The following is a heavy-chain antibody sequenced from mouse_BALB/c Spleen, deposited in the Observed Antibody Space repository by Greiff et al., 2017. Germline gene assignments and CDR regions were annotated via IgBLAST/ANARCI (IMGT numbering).Heavy chain of an antibody. CDR1: GFTFTDYY. V-gene: IGHV7-3*02. CDR3: ARDRYPFDY. CDR2: IRNKANGYTT. Sequence: DVHLVESGGGLVQPGGSLRLSCATSGFTFTDYYMSWVRQPPGKALEWLGFIRNKANGYTTEYSASVKGRFTISRDNSQSILYLQMNTLRAEDSATYYCARDRYPFDYWGQGTTLTVSS. D-gene: IGHD2-14*01. J-gene: IGHJ2*01.